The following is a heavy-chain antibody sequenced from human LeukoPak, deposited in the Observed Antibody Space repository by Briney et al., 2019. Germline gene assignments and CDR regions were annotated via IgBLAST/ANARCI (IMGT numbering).Heavy chain of an antibody. CDR3: ATKSWFDP. CDR2: IRYDGSNK. J-gene: IGHJ5*02. CDR1: GFTFSSYG. Sequence: GGSLRLSCAASGFTFSSYGMHWVRQAPGKGLEWVAFIRYDGSNKYYADSVKGRFTISRDNANNLLYLQMNSLRVEDTAVYYCATKSWFDPWGQGTLVTVSS. V-gene: IGHV3-30*02.